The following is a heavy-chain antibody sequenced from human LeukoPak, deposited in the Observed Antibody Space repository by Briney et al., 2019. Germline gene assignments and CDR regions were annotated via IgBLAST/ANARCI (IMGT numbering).Heavy chain of an antibody. CDR1: DDSFSSHY. CDR3: ARDLVTVTKGFDI. CDR2: ISYIGST. V-gene: IGHV4-59*11. Sequence: SETLSLTCAVSDDSFSSHYWTWIRQPPGKGLEWIGYISYIGSTNYNPSLKSRVTISIDTSKNEFSLKLTSVTAADTAVYYCARDLVTVTKGFDIWGQGTMVTVSS. D-gene: IGHD4-17*01. J-gene: IGHJ3*02.